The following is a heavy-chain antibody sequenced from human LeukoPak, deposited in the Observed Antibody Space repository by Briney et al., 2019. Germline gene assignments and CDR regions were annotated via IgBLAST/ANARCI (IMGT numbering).Heavy chain of an antibody. J-gene: IGHJ4*02. Sequence: GGSLRLSCAASGFTFSSYEMNWVRQAPGKGLEWVSYISSSGSTIYYADSVKGRFTISRDNAKNSLYLQMNSLRAEDTAVYYCARDGPNYHYYDSSGYYPYWGQGTLVTVSS. D-gene: IGHD3-22*01. CDR1: GFTFSSYE. V-gene: IGHV3-48*03. CDR2: ISSSGSTI. CDR3: ARDGPNYHYYDSSGYYPY.